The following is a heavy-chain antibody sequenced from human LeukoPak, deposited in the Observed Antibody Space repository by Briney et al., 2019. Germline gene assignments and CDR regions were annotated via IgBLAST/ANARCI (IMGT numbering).Heavy chain of an antibody. CDR2: IIPIFGTT. Sequence: SVKVSCKASGGTFISYAISWVRQAPGQGLEWMGGIIPIFGTTNYAQKFQGRVTITADESTSTAYMELSSLRSEDTAVYYCARFRRAQWPRGTFDYWGQGTLVTVSS. CDR3: ARFRRAQWPRGTFDY. D-gene: IGHD6-19*01. J-gene: IGHJ4*02. V-gene: IGHV1-69*13. CDR1: GGTFISYA.